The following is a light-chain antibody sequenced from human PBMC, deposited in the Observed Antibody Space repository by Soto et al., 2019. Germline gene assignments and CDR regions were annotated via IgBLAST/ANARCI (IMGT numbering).Light chain of an antibody. CDR1: QDISNF. J-gene: IGKJ3*01. CDR2: DAS. Sequence: DIQMTQSPSSLSASVGDRVTITCQASQDISNFLNRYQQKPGTAPKLLIYDASKLETGVPSRFSRSGAGTAYTFTISSLQPEDIVTFYCQQYDHFPPLTFGRGTKVDIK. CDR3: QQYDHFPPLT. V-gene: IGKV1-33*01.